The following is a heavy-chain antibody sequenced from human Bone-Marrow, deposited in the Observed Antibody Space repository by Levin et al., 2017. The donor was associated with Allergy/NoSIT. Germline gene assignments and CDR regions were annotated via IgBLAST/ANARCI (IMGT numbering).Heavy chain of an antibody. Sequence: SETLSLTCTVSGGSISSSTYYWVWIRQPPGMGLEWIGSISYIGTTYYNPSLKSRVTISVDTSTNQFSLKLTSLTAADTAVDYGTREGTPQSWDYWGQGTLVSVSS. CDR2: ISYIGTT. V-gene: IGHV4-39*07. CDR1: GGSISSSTYY. CDR3: TREGTPQSWDY. J-gene: IGHJ4*02. D-gene: IGHD1-14*01.